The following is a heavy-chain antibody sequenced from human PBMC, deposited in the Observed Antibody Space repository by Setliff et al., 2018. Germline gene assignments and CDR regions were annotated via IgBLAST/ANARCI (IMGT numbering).Heavy chain of an antibody. CDR3: AGAFPGGTLDI. J-gene: IGHJ3*02. CDR2: FYDSRGDT. CDR1: GFAFSTYA. D-gene: IGHD3-16*01. Sequence: GGSLRLSCAASGFAFSTYAVSWVRRAPGKGLEWVSIFYDSRGDTYYADSVKGRFTVSRDNARNSLILQMNSLRAEDTAVYYCAGAFPGGTLDIWGHGTMVTVSS. V-gene: IGHV3-23*05.